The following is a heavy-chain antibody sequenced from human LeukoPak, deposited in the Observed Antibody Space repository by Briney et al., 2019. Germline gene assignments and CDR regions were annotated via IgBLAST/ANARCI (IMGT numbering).Heavy chain of an antibody. CDR3: ARDAVGGSYSYYFDY. V-gene: IGHV4-34*01. CDR2: INHSGST. J-gene: IGHJ4*02. D-gene: IGHD1-26*01. CDR1: GGSFSGYY. Sequence: SSETLSLTCAVYGGSFSGYYWSWIRQPPGKGLEWIGEINHSGSTNYNPSLKSRVTISVDTSKNQFSLKLSSVTAADTAVYYCARDAVGGSYSYYFDYWGQGTLVTVSS.